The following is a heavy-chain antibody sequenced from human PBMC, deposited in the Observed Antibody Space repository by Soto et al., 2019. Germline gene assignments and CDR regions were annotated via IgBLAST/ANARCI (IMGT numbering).Heavy chain of an antibody. CDR1: GGSISSGGYS. D-gene: IGHD2-2*01. J-gene: IGHJ2*01. V-gene: IGHV4-30-2*01. Sequence: QLQLQESGSGLVKPSQTLSLTCAVSGGSISSGGYSWSWIRQPPGKGLEGIGYIYPSGRNYYNPSLTSRITISVDGSRNRFPWKLRSVTSADPPPSYSASVPGLWGRGTLVTVSS. CDR2: IYPSGRN. CDR3: ASVPGL.